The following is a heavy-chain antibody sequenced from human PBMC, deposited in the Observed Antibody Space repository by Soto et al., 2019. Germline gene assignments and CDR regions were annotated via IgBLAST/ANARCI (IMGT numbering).Heavy chain of an antibody. CDR2: TFFRSKWYN. V-gene: IGHV6-1*01. Sequence: SQTLSLTCGISGDSVSSNNVAWNWIRQSPSRGLEWLGRTFFRSKWYNEYAASVKSRIAINPDTSQNQFSLQLNSVTPDDTAVYYCAKAGLYCSGGTCFSFDYWGQGILVTVSS. CDR3: AKAGLYCSGGTCFSFDY. D-gene: IGHD2-15*01. CDR1: GDSVSSNNVA. J-gene: IGHJ4*02.